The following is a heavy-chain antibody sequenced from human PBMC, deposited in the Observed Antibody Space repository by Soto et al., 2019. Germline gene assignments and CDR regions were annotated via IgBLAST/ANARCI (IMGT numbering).Heavy chain of an antibody. CDR2: ISYDGSNK. Sequence: GGSLRLSCAASGFTFSSYAMHWVRQAPGKGLEWVAVISYDGSNKYYADSVKGRFTISRDNSKNTLYLQMNSLRAEDTAVYYCTRDNGDSSGYYYPDAFDIWGQGIMLTVSS. CDR3: TRDNGDSSGYYYPDAFDI. CDR1: GFTFSSYA. D-gene: IGHD3-22*01. J-gene: IGHJ3*02. V-gene: IGHV3-30*04.